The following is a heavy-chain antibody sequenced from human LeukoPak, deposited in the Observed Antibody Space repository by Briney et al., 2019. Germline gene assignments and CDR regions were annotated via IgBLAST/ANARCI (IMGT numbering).Heavy chain of an antibody. V-gene: IGHV1-18*01. D-gene: IGHD3-9*01. CDR3: ARVGYDILTGYYPFDY. J-gene: IGHJ4*02. CDR2: ISAYNGNT. Sequence: GESLKISCKGSGYSFTSYGISWVRQAPGQGLEWMGWISAYNGNTNYAQKLQGRVTMATDTSTSTAYMELRSLRSDDTAVYYCARVGYDILTGYYPFDYWGQGTLVTVSS. CDR1: GYSFTSYG.